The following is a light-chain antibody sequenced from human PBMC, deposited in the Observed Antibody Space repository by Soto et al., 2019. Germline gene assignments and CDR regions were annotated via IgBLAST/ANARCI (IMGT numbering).Light chain of an antibody. V-gene: IGKV1-27*01. Sequence: DIPMTQSPSSLSASVGDRVTITCRASQGISNYLAWYQQKPGKVPKLLIYAASTLQSGVPSRFSGSGSGTEFTLTISSLQPEDAAPYYCQKYNSAPRTFGEGTKVEIK. CDR3: QKYNSAPRT. CDR1: QGISNY. J-gene: IGKJ1*01. CDR2: AAS.